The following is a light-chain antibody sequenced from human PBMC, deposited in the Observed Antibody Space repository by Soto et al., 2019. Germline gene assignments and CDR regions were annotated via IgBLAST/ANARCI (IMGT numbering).Light chain of an antibody. CDR2: GSA. CDR1: QTVSSSY. J-gene: IGKJ1*01. Sequence: ETVMTQSPGTLSLSPGERATLSCRASQTVSSSYLAWYQQKPGQAPMLLIYGSASRATGIPYRFSGSGSGTDFTLTISSLEPEDFAVYYCQQYGSSLSTFGQGTKVEI. CDR3: QQYGSSLST. V-gene: IGKV3-20*01.